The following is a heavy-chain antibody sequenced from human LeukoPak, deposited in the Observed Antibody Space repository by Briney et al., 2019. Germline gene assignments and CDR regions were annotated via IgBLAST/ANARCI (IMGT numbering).Heavy chain of an antibody. CDR1: GGSISSGSYY. J-gene: IGHJ6*03. CDR3: ARYYYGSGRRPYYYYYMDV. Sequence: PSETLSLTCTVSGGSISSGSYYWSWIRQPAGKGLEWIGRIYTSGSTNYNPSLKSRVTISVDTSKNQFSLKLSSVTAADTAVYYCARYYYGSGRRPYYYYYMDVWGKGTTVTASS. V-gene: IGHV4-61*02. D-gene: IGHD3-10*01. CDR2: IYTSGST.